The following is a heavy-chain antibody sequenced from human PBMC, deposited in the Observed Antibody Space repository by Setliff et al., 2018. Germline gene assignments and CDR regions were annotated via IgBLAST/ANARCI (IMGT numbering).Heavy chain of an antibody. CDR2: INYRGNT. CDR1: GGPISSSNYY. CDR3: ARMAVRVAPRPSSPLDYYYYMDL. J-gene: IGHJ6*03. D-gene: IGHD6-6*01. Sequence: SETLSLTCTVSGGPISSSNYYWGWIRQPPGKGLEWIGSINYRGNTHDNPSLRSRVTMSVDTSKSHFSLRLRSLTAADTAVYYCARMAVRVAPRPSSPLDYYYYMDLWGKGATVTVSS. V-gene: IGHV4-39*02.